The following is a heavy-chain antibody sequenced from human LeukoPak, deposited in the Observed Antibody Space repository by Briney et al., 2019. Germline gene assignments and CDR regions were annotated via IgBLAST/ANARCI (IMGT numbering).Heavy chain of an antibody. J-gene: IGHJ4*02. CDR2: ISAYNGNT. Sequence: AASVNVSCKASGYTFTSYGISWVRQAPGQGLEWMGWISAYNGNTNYAQKLQGRVTMTTDTSTSTAYMELRSLRSDDTAVYYCARVDELPFHFDYWGQGTLVTVSS. CDR3: ARVDELPFHFDY. V-gene: IGHV1-18*01. CDR1: GYTFTSYG. D-gene: IGHD3-10*01.